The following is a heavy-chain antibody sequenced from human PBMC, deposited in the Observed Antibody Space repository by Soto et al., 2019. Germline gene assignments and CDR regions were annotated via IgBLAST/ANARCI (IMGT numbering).Heavy chain of an antibody. D-gene: IGHD5-12*01. J-gene: IGHJ4*02. V-gene: IGHV3-7*03. CDR1: GFNISYYL. Sequence: PGGALRLSSAASGFNISYYLMSWVRQSPGKGLEWVANIKRDGSEKYYVDSVKGRFTISRDNAKNSLYLQMNSLRADDTAVYYCAKVLGWLQLLGYFDYWGQGTLVTVSS. CDR2: IKRDGSEK. CDR3: AKVLGWLQLLGYFDY.